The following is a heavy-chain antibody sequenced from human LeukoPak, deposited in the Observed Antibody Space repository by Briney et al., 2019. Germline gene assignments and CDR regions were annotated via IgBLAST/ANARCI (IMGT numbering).Heavy chain of an antibody. CDR3: ARESYDSSGYLNIFDY. CDR2: INPSGGST. CDR1: GYTFTSYY. D-gene: IGHD3-22*01. Sequence: ASVKVSCKASGYTFTSYYMHWVRQAPGQGLEWMGIINPSGGSTTYAQKFQGRVTMTRDTSTSTVYMELSSLRSEDTAVYYCARESYDSSGYLNIFDYWGQGTLVTVSS. V-gene: IGHV1-46*01. J-gene: IGHJ4*02.